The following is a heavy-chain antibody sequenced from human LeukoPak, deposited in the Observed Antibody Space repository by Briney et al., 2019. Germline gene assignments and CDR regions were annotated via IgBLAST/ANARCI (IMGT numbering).Heavy chain of an antibody. V-gene: IGHV4-34*01. Sequence: SETLSLTCTVSGGSISSYYWSWIRQPPGKGLEWIGEINHSGSTNYNPSLKSRVTISVDTSKNQFSLKLSSVTAADTAVYYCARGSPYSNYGSNWFDPWGQGTLVTVSS. D-gene: IGHD4-11*01. CDR3: ARGSPYSNYGSNWFDP. CDR1: GGSISSYY. J-gene: IGHJ5*02. CDR2: INHSGST.